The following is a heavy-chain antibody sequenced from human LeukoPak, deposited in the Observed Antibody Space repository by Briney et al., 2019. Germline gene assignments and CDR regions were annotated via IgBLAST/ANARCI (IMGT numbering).Heavy chain of an antibody. CDR2: IYATDLT. Sequence: SETLSLTCTVSGRSIRSVYWNWIRQSAGKGLEWIGRIYATDLTNYNPSLKSRVTLSVDMSKNELSLTLKSVTAADTAVYYCARGFGSGTSPIDLWGQGALITVSS. J-gene: IGHJ5*02. CDR3: ARGFGSGTSPIDL. D-gene: IGHD3-10*01. V-gene: IGHV4-4*07. CDR1: GRSIRSVY.